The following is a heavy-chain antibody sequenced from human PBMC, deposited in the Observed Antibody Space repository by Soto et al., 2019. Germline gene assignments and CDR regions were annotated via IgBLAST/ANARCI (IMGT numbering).Heavy chain of an antibody. D-gene: IGHD4-17*01. CDR3: ARSSIDYGDYQNWFDP. J-gene: IGHJ5*02. CDR1: GYTFTSYG. V-gene: IGHV1-18*01. Sequence: GASVKVSCTASGYTFTSYGISWVRQAPGQGLEWMGWISAYNGNTNYAQKLQGRVTMTTDTSTSTAYMELRSLRSDDTAVYYCARSSIDYGDYQNWFDPWGQGTLVTVSS. CDR2: ISAYNGNT.